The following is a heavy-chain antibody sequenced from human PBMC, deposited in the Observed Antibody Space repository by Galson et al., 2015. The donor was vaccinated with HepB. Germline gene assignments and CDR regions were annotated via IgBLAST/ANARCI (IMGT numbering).Heavy chain of an antibody. CDR1: GFTFSSEG. V-gene: IGHV3-23*01. J-gene: IGHJ4*02. CDR3: AKDPPDPISLQRVYYFDY. CDR2: ISGSDGST. Sequence: SLRLACAVSGFTFSSEGMHWGRQAPGKGLEWVSSISGSDGSTYYADAVMGGFTISRDNSKNTLYLQMNSLRAEDTAVYYCAKDPPDPISLQRVYYFDYWGQGTLVTVSS. D-gene: IGHD4-11*01.